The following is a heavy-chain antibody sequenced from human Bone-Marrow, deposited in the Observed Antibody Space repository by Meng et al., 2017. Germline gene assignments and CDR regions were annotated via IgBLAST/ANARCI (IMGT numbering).Heavy chain of an antibody. V-gene: IGHV4-34*01. CDR1: GGSFSGYY. CDR3: ARSRDLWFHPSYFDY. CDR2: INHSGST. Sequence: QVQLQQWGAGLLKPSETLSLTCAVYGGSFSGYYWSWIRQPPGKGLEWIGEINHSGSTNYNPSLKSRVTMTTDTSTSTAYMELRSLRSDDTAVYYCARSRDLWFHPSYFDYWGQGTLVTVSS. J-gene: IGHJ4*02. D-gene: IGHD3-10*01.